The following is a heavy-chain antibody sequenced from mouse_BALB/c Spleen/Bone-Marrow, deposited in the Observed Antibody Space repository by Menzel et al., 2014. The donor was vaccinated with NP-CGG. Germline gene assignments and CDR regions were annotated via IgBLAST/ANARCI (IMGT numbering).Heavy chain of an antibody. V-gene: IGHV1-14*01. CDR3: ARGVDFDY. CDR1: GYTLINYV. Sequence: VQLQQSGPEQVKPGASVKMSCKASGYTLINYVMHWVKQKPGQGLEWIGYINPYYDVTKYNEKFKGKATLTSDKSSSTAYMELSSLTSEDSAVYYCARGVDFDYWGQGTTLTVSS. J-gene: IGHJ2*01. CDR2: INPYYDVT.